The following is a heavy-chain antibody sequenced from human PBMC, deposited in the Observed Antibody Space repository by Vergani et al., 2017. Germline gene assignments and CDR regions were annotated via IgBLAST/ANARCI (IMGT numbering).Heavy chain of an antibody. CDR2: MYHSGRT. J-gene: IGHJ5*02. V-gene: IGHV4-59*01. CDR3: GRGADFYGLVSRLLDL. CDR1: GGSMSSYY. D-gene: IGHD3-10*01. Sequence: QVRLQDSGPGLVKPSDTLSLTCSVSGGSMSSYYWSWIRQPPGKELDWICYMYHSGRTNYNHSLETRVTISGDTSKNQYSLKLNSVTAADTAVYYCGRGADFYGLVSRLLDLWVQGILVTVSS.